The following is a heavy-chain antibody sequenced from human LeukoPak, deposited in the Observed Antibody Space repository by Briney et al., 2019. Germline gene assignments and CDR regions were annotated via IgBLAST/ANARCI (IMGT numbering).Heavy chain of an antibody. D-gene: IGHD3-9*01. CDR2: NNYSGCT. J-gene: IGHJ4*02. Sequence: SVTQSLICAVCGGPFSGYYWRWIRRPPGKGREWIGENNYSGCTNYNTSLKSRVTISVSTSKTQFSLKMSSATAADTAEYYCALWQRYCDWPPNFDYWGQGTLVTVSS. CDR1: GGPFSGYY. CDR3: ALWQRYCDWPPNFDY. V-gene: IGHV4-34*01.